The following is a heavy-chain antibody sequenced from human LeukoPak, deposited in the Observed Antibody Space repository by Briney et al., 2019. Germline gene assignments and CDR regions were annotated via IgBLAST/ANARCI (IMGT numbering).Heavy chain of an antibody. CDR3: TRAGPSTVTTPY. CDR2: IRSKAYGGTT. Sequence: GGSLRLSCTASGFTFGDYAMSWFRQAPGKGLEWVGSIRSKAYGGTTEYAASVKGRFTISRDDSKSIAYLQMNSLKTEDTAVYYCTRAGPSTVTTPYWGQGTLVTVSS. D-gene: IGHD4-17*01. V-gene: IGHV3-49*03. J-gene: IGHJ4*02. CDR1: GFTFGDYA.